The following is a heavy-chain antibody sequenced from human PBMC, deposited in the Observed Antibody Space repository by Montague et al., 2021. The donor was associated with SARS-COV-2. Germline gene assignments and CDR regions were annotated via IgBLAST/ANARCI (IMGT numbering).Heavy chain of an antibody. V-gene: IGHV4-34*01. J-gene: IGHJ4*02. CDR1: GGSFSGYW. Sequence: SETLSLTCAVYGGSFSGYWWTWIRQSPGKGLGWIGGINHSGRTNSNPSLKSRVTIPVDTSKNQFSLDLTSVTAADTAVYYCARGAPGYWGQGTLVTVSS. CDR3: ARGAPGY. CDR2: INHSGRT.